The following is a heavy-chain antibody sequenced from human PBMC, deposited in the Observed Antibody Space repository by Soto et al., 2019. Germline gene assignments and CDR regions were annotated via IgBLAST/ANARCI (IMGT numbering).Heavy chain of an antibody. V-gene: IGHV3-30*18. Sequence: GGSLRLSCAASGFTFSSYGMHWVRQAPGKGLEWVAVISYDGSNKYYADSVKGRFTISRDNSKNTLYLQMNSLGAEDTAVYYCAKAAEWWVVAADLDYWGQGTLVTVSS. D-gene: IGHD2-15*01. CDR1: GFTFSSYG. J-gene: IGHJ4*02. CDR2: ISYDGSNK. CDR3: AKAAEWWVVAADLDY.